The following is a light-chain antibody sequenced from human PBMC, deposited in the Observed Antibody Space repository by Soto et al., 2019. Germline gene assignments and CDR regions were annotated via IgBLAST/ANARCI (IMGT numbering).Light chain of an antibody. CDR3: QQRSNWPPLT. V-gene: IGKV3-11*01. Sequence: EIVLTQSTGTLSLSPGERATRSCRASQSVSSNLAWYQQKPGQAPRLLIYGASTRATGIPARFSGSGSGTEFTLTISSLEPEDFAVYYCQQRSNWPPLTFGPGTKVDIK. CDR1: QSVSSN. CDR2: GAS. J-gene: IGKJ3*01.